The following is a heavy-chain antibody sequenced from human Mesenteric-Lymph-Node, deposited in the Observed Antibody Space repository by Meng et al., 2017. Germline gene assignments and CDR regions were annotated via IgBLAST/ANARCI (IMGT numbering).Heavy chain of an antibody. CDR2: INPSSGNT. Sequence: QQLTSGPGVQEPWSSRQVSLNAYGFSFTSDAINWIRQATGQGLEWLGWINPSSGNTGYAQKFQGRVTMTSTTSISTDYMEQSSLRSEDTAVYYCARVGPYSGSYYWGQGTLVTVSS. CDR3: ARVGPYSGSYY. V-gene: IGHV1-8*01. CDR1: GFSFTSDA. J-gene: IGHJ4*02. D-gene: IGHD1-26*01.